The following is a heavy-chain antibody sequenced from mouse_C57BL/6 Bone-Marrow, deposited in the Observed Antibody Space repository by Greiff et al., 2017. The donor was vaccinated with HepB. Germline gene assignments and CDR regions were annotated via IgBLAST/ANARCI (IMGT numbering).Heavy chain of an antibody. CDR3: ARKGKKRRLTLYFDV. V-gene: IGHV1-50*01. D-gene: IGHD1-2*01. J-gene: IGHJ1*03. Sequence: QVQLQQSGAELVKPGASVKLSCKASGYTFTSYWMQWVKQRPGQGLEGIGEIDPSDSYTNYNPKFKGKATLTVDTSSSTAYMQRSSLTSEDSAVYYCARKGKKRRLTLYFDVWGTGTTVTVSS. CDR1: GYTFTSYW. CDR2: IDPSDSYT.